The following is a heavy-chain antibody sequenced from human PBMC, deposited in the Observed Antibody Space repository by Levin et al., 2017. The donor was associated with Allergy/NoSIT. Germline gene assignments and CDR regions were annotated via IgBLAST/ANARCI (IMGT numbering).Heavy chain of an antibody. V-gene: IGHV1-2*02. CDR2: INPNSGGT. D-gene: IGHD6-19*01. CDR3: ARGPAEFSARLVYGMDV. Sequence: ASVKVSCKASGYTFTGYYMHWVRQAPGQGLEWMGWINPNSGGTNYAQKFQGRVTMTRDTSISTAYMELSRLRSDDTAVYYCARGPAEFSARLVYGMDVWGQGTTVTVSS. CDR1: GYTFTGYY. J-gene: IGHJ6*02.